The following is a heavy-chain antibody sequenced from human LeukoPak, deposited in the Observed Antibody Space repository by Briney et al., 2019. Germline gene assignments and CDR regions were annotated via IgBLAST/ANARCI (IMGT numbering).Heavy chain of an antibody. CDR1: GFTFSGYS. D-gene: IGHD5-18*01. Sequence: TGGSLRLSCGASGFTFSGYSMNWVRQAPGKGLEWVSSISTSSSYIYYADSVKGRFTISRDNAKNSLYLQMNSLRAEDSAVYYCGCDGYNFVGWFNPWGQGTLVTVSS. CDR2: ISTSSSYI. V-gene: IGHV3-21*04. J-gene: IGHJ5*02. CDR3: GCDGYNFVGWFNP.